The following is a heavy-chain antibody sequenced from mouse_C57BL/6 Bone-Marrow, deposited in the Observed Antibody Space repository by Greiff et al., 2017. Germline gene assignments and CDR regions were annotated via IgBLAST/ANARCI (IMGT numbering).Heavy chain of an antibody. CDR3: AIYYYGSSENY. CDR1: GYSFTGYY. D-gene: IGHD1-1*01. Sequence: VQLQQSGPELVKPGASVKISCKASGYSFTGYYMNWVKQSPEKSLEWIGEINPSTGGTTYNQKFKAKATLTVDKSSSTAYMQLNSLTSEDSAVYYCAIYYYGSSENYWGQGTTLTVSS. CDR2: INPSTGGT. J-gene: IGHJ2*01. V-gene: IGHV1-42*01.